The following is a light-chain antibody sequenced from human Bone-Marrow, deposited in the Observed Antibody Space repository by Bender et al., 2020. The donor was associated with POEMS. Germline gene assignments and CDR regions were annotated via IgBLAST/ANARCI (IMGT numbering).Light chain of an antibody. V-gene: IGLV3-21*02. CDR2: DDS. J-gene: IGLJ2*01. Sequence: VLTQPPSLSVAPGETASIICTGHGLEKKSVHWYQQRPGQAPVLVVHDDSDRPSGIPERFSGSNSGNTATLTISRVEAGDEADYYCQLWDHSDHPVFGGGTKVTVL. CDR3: QLWDHSDHPV. CDR1: GLEKKS.